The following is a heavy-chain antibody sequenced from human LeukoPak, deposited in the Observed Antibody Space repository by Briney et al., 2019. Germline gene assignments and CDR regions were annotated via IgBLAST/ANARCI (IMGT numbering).Heavy chain of an antibody. D-gene: IGHD3-10*01. CDR2: ISFDGSNK. Sequence: GGSLRLSCAASGFGFSSYGMHWVRQAPGKGLEWVAGISFDGSNKYYADSLKGRFTISRDNSKNTLYMQMNSLRVEDTAVYYCCGGLFYCDYLGQGTLVTVSS. J-gene: IGHJ4*02. CDR1: GFGFSSYG. V-gene: IGHV3-30*03. CDR3: CGGLFYCDY.